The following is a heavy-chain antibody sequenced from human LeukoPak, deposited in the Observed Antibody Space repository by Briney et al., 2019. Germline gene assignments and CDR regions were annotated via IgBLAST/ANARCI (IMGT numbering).Heavy chain of an antibody. D-gene: IGHD6-19*01. V-gene: IGHV1-2*02. CDR2: INPNSCGT. CDR1: GYMFTGYY. J-gene: IGHJ6*03. CDR3: ARVVAVTGTPVYYMDV. Sequence: ASVRVSCKASGYMFTGYYMHWVRQAPGQGLEWMGWINPNSCGTNYAQKFQGRVTMTRDSSISTAYMDLNRLRSDDTAVYYCARVVAVTGTPVYYMDVWGKGTTVTVSS.